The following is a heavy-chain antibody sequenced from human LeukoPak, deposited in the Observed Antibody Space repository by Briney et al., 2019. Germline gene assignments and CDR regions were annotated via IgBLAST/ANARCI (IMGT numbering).Heavy chain of an antibody. Sequence: GGSLRLSCAASGFTFSSYSMNWVRQAPGKGLEWVSYISSSSSTIYYADSVKGRFTISRDNAKNSLYLQMNSLRAEDTAVYYCARTLYYYDSSGYYSSWYFDLWGQGTLVTVSS. CDR1: GFTFSSYS. V-gene: IGHV3-48*01. CDR3: ARTLYYYDSSGYYSSWYFDL. D-gene: IGHD3-22*01. CDR2: ISSSSSTI. J-gene: IGHJ2*01.